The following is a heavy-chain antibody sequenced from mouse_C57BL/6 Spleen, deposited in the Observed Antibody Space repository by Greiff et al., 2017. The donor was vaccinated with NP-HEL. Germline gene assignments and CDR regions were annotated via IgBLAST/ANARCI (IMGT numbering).Heavy chain of an antibody. CDR2: IYPGSGST. J-gene: IGHJ1*03. D-gene: IGHD2-1*01. Sequence: VQLQQPGAELVKPGASVKMSCKASGYTFTSYWITWVKQRPGQGLEWIGDIYPGSGSTNYNEKFKSKATLTVDTSSSTAYMQLSSLTSEDSAVYYCARRPLYYGNYVGYFDVWGTGTTVTVSS. V-gene: IGHV1-55*01. CDR3: ARRPLYYGNYVGYFDV. CDR1: GYTFTSYW.